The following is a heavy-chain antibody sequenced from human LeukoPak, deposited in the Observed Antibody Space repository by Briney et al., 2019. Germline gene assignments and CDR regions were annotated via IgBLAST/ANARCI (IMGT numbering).Heavy chain of an antibody. J-gene: IGHJ4*02. Sequence: SETLSLTCAVYGGSFSFYYWSWIRQPPGKVLDWIGEINYRGSNNYNPSLKSRVTISVDTSKNQFSLKLSSVTAADTAVYYCARGSYYGSGSYPAAGPFDYWGQGTLVTVSS. D-gene: IGHD3-10*01. V-gene: IGHV4-34*01. CDR1: GGSFSFYY. CDR3: ARGSYYGSGSYPAAGPFDY. CDR2: INYRGSN.